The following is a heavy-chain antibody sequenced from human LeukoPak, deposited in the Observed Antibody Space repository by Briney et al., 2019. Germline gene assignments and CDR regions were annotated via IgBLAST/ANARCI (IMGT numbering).Heavy chain of an antibody. Sequence: GGSLRLSCAASGLTFSTYAMSWVRQAAGKGLEWVSLISGSGGGTYYADSVKGRFTISRDNSKNTLYLQLNSLRVEDTAVYYCAKNRGAGSHYYYHMNVWGKGTTVTVSS. CDR3: AKNRGAGSHYYYHMNV. D-gene: IGHD1-26*01. CDR2: ISGSGGGT. J-gene: IGHJ6*03. CDR1: GLTFSTYA. V-gene: IGHV3-23*01.